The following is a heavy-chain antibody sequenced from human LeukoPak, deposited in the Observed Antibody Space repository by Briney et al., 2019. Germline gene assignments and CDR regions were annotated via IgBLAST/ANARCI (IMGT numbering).Heavy chain of an antibody. CDR2: MFPADSDT. Sequence: GEAPKIPCKGSGYSFTTYWIGWVRHLPREDLEWMGTMFPADSDTRYSPSSQGRVTMSADKSVSTAYLQWSSLKASDTAIYYFARRVIRRGHFFDYWGQGTQLIVSS. CDR3: ARRVIRRGHFFDY. V-gene: IGHV5-51*01. CDR1: GYSFTTYW. J-gene: IGHJ4*02. D-gene: IGHD2-21*01.